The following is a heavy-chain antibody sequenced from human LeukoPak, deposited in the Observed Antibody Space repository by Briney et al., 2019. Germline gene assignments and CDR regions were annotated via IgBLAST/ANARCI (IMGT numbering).Heavy chain of an antibody. CDR3: AKGSYYDSSGSFYFDY. J-gene: IGHJ4*02. CDR1: GFTFSSYA. V-gene: IGHV3-23*01. CDR2: ISGSGDNT. Sequence: GGSLRLSCAASGFTFSSYAMSWVRQTPGKGLECVSGISGSGDNTYYADSVKGRFTISRDNSKNTLYVQVNSLGTEDTAAYYCAKGSYYDSSGSFYFDYWGQGTLVTVSS. D-gene: IGHD3-22*01.